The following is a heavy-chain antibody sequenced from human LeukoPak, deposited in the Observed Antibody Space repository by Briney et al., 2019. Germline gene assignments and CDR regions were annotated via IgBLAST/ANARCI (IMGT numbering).Heavy chain of an antibody. D-gene: IGHD2-2*01. V-gene: IGHV4-30-4*08. Sequence: SQTLSLTCTVSGGSISSGDYYWSWIRQPPGKGLEWIGYSYYSGCTYYHPSLKSRVTISVDTSKNQFSLKLSSVTAADTAVYYYARYCSSTSCFFDAFDIWGQGTVVTVSS. CDR1: GGSISSGDYY. J-gene: IGHJ3*02. CDR3: ARYCSSTSCFFDAFDI. CDR2: SYYSGCT.